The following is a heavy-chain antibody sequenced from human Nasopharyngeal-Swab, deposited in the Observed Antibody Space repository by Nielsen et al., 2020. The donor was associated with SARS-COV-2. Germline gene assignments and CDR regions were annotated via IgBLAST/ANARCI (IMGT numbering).Heavy chain of an antibody. CDR3: ARDYYDSSGYYPLPGYYYYYYMDV. J-gene: IGHJ6*03. Sequence: WIRQPPGKGLEWVANIKQDGSEKYYVDSVKGRFTISRDNAKNSLYLQMNSLRAEDTAVYYCARDYYDSSGYYPLPGYYYYYYMDVWGKGTTVTVSS. D-gene: IGHD3-22*01. CDR2: IKQDGSEK. V-gene: IGHV3-7*03.